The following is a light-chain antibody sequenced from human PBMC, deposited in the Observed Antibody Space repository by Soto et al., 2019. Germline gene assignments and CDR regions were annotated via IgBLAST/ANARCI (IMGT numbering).Light chain of an antibody. CDR3: HQRKSWPRT. CDR1: QSVSSY. V-gene: IGKV3-11*01. J-gene: IGKJ1*01. CDR2: DTS. Sequence: EIVLTQSPATLSLSPGERATLSCRASQSVSSYLAWYQQTPGQAPRLLIYDTSNRATGIPARFSGSGSGTDFTLTISSLEPEDFAVYYCHQRKSWPRTFGQGTKGDIK.